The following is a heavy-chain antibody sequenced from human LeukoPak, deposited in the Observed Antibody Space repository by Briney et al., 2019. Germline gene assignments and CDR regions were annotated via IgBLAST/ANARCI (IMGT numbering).Heavy chain of an antibody. CDR3: AGEVAARRYYYYYMDV. Sequence: SVKVSCKASGGTFSSYAISWVRQAPGQGLEWMGGIIPIFGTANYAQKFQGRVTITTDESTSTAYMELSSLRSEDTAVYYCAGEVAARRYYYYYMDVWGKGTTVTVSS. J-gene: IGHJ6*03. CDR1: GGTFSSYA. V-gene: IGHV1-69*05. CDR2: IIPIFGTA. D-gene: IGHD6-6*01.